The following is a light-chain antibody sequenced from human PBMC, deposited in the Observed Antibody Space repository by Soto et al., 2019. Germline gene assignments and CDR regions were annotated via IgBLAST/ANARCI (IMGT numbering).Light chain of an antibody. CDR1: ISDVGAYTY. Sequence: QSALTQPRSVSGSPGQSVTLSCTGTISDVGAYTYVSWYQQHPGKAPKLIIYDVSERPSGVPDRFSGSKSGNTASLTISGLQAEDEADYYCSSYAGSFTLEVFGGGTKLTVL. V-gene: IGLV2-11*01. CDR2: DVS. CDR3: SSYAGSFTLEV. J-gene: IGLJ2*01.